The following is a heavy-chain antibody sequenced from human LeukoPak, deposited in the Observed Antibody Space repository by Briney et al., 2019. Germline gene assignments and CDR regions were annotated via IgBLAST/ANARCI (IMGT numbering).Heavy chain of an antibody. Sequence: GRSLRLSCAASGFTFNSHGMHWVRQAPGKGLDGVAFIPYDGTKKVYADSVKGRFTISRDNSKNTVYLQMNSLRVEDTAVYYCAKGGQLGCAGTNCDDFWGQGTLVTVSS. V-gene: IGHV3-30*02. D-gene: IGHD2-2*01. CDR3: AKGGQLGCAGTNCDDF. CDR1: GFTFNSHG. CDR2: IPYDGTKK. J-gene: IGHJ4*02.